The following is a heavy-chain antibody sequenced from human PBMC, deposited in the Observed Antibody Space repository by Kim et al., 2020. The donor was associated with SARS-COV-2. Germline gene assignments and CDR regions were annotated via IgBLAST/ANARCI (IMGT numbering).Heavy chain of an antibody. V-gene: IGHV3-21*01. J-gene: IGHJ4*02. CDR3: ARGANSGSFGYYFDY. Sequence: GGSLRLSCAASGFTFSSYSMNWVRQAPGKGLEWVSSISSSSSYIYYADSVKGRFTISRDNAKNSLYLQMNSLRAEDTAVYYCARGANSGSFGYYFDYWGQGTLVTVSS. CDR2: ISSSSSYI. CDR1: GFTFSSYS. D-gene: IGHD1-26*01.